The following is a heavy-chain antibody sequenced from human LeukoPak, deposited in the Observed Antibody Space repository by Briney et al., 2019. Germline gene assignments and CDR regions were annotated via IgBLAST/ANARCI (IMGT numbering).Heavy chain of an antibody. D-gene: IGHD3-22*01. CDR2: IDPNSGDT. CDR1: GYSFTGYF. CDR3: ARSGSTGYSLDY. Sequence: ASVKVSCKTSGYSFTGYFIHWVRQAPGQGLEWMGCIDPNSGDTKYAQKFQGRVSMPRDTSTRTAYMELSRLRSDDTAVYFCARSGSTGYSLDYWGQGTLVTVSS. J-gene: IGHJ4*02. V-gene: IGHV1-2*02.